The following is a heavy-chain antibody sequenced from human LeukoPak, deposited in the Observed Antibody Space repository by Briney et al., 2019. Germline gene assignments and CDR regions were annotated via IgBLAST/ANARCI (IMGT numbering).Heavy chain of an antibody. CDR2: IIPRFTP. D-gene: IGHD5-12*01. J-gene: IGHJ4*02. CDR1: GGTFSNNA. CDR3: AGLGYSGYGPRSRFDN. V-gene: IGHV1-69*05. Sequence: SVTVSCKASGGTFSNNAISWVRQAPGQGLEWMGGIIPRFTPNYAQHFQGRVTITTDEATTTAYLELSNLRSDDTAVYYCAGLGYSGYGPRSRFDNWGQGTLITVST.